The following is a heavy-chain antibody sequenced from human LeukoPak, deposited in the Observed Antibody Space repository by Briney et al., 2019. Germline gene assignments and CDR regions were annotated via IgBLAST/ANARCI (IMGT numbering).Heavy chain of an antibody. CDR2: IKEDGTET. J-gene: IGHJ4*02. CDR3: AKEGRSLQTY. D-gene: IGHD5-24*01. CDR1: GFIFSSNW. Sequence: GGSLRLSCAASGFIFSSNWMSWVRLAPGKGLEWVANIKEDGTETYYVDSVKGRFTISRDNAKNSLYLQMNSLRVEDTAVYYCAKEGRSLQTYWVEATLVTVSS. V-gene: IGHV3-7*03.